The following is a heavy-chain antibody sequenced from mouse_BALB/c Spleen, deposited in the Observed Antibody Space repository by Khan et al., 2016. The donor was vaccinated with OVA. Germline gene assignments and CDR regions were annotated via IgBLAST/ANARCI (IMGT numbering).Heavy chain of an antibody. J-gene: IGHJ3*01. D-gene: IGHD1-1*01. Sequence: EVELVESGGDLVKPGGSLKLSCAASGFTFSTYGMSWVRQTPDKRLEWVATISTGGSYTYYPDSVKGRFTLSRDNAKNTLYLQMSRLKSEDTAMFYGARLAYYYDSEGFAYWGQGTLVTVSA. V-gene: IGHV5-6*01. CDR3: ARLAYYYDSEGFAY. CDR2: ISTGGSYT. CDR1: GFTFSTYG.